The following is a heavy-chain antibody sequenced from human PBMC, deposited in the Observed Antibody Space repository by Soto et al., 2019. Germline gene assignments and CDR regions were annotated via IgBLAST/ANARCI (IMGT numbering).Heavy chain of an antibody. CDR3: ARVQHPFDYYYAMDV. V-gene: IGHV4-30-4*01. D-gene: IGHD3-16*01. Sequence: PSETLSLTCTVSGDSISSGNKYWSWIRQPPGKGLEWIGYIFSSGTTYYNPSLKSRLTMSLDASQNQFSLKLNSLTDADTAVYFCARVQHPFDYYYAMDVWGQGTTVTVS. CDR2: IFSSGTT. CDR1: GDSISSGNKY. J-gene: IGHJ6*02.